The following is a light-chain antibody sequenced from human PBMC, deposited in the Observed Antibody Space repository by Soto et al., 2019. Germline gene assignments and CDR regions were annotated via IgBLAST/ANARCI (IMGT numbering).Light chain of an antibody. V-gene: IGLV2-23*03. Sequence: QSVLTHPSSVSGSPGLSITISCTGTSSDVGSYNLFSWYQQHPGKAPKLMIYEGSKRPSGVSNRSSGSKSGNTASLTISGLQSEDEADYYCCSYAGSSTFFYVLGTGTKVTVL. CDR1: SSDVGSYNL. J-gene: IGLJ1*01. CDR2: EGS. CDR3: CSYAGSSTFFYV.